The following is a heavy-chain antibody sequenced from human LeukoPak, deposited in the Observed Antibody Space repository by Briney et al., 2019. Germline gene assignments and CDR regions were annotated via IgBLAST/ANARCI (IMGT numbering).Heavy chain of an antibody. V-gene: IGHV1-8*02. Sequence: ASVKVSCKASGGTFSSYAISWVRQAPGQGLEWMGWMNPNSGNTGYAQKFQGRVTMTRNTSISTAYMELSSLRSEDTAVYYCARVFRTNGSGSRGSFGYWGQGTLVTVSS. CDR3: ARVFRTNGSGSRGSFGY. J-gene: IGHJ4*02. D-gene: IGHD3-10*01. CDR2: MNPNSGNT. CDR1: GGTFSSYA.